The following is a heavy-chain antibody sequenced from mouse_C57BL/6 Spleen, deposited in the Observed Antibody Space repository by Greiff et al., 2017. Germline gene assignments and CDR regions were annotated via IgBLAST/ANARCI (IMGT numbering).Heavy chain of an antibody. V-gene: IGHV1-18*01. CDR2: INPNNGGT. CDR3: ARALIYDGTGAY. J-gene: IGHJ3*01. CDR1: GYTFTDYN. Sequence: VQLQQSGPELVKPGASVKIPCKASGYTFTDYNMDWVKQSHGKSLEWIGDINPNNGGTIYNQKFKGKATLTVDKSSSTAYMELRSLTSEDTAVYYCARALIYDGTGAYWGQGTLVTVAA. D-gene: IGHD2-3*01.